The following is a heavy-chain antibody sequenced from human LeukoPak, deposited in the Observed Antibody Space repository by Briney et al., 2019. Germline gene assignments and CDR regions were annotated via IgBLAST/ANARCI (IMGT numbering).Heavy chain of an antibody. CDR3: ARVTYYYDSSGYFDY. CDR1: GYTFTNFG. V-gene: IGHV1-18*01. D-gene: IGHD3-22*01. CDR2: ISGYNGNT. J-gene: IGHJ4*02. Sequence: ASVKVSCKASGYTFTNFGISWVRQAPGQGLECMGWISGYNGNTNYAQKFQGRVTMTTDTSTSTAYMDLRSLRSDDAAVYYCARVTYYYDSSGYFDYWGQGTLVTVSS.